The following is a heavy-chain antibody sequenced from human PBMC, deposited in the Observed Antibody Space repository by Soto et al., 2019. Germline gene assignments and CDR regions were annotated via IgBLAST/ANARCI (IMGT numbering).Heavy chain of an antibody. CDR1: GFTFSSYG. CDR3: AKGRSSSWWYFDL. CDR2: ISYDGSNK. D-gene: IGHD6-6*01. Sequence: QVQLVESGGGVVQPGRSLRLSCAASGFTFSSYGMHWVRQAPGKGLEWVAVISYDGSNKYYADSVKGRFTISRDNSKNTRYLQMNSLRAEDPAVYYCAKGRSSSWWYFDLWGRGTLVTVSS. J-gene: IGHJ2*01. V-gene: IGHV3-30*18.